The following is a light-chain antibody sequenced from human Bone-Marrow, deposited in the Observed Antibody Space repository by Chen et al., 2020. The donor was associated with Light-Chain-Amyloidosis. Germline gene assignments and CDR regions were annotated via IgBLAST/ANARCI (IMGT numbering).Light chain of an antibody. CDR2: AAS. V-gene: IGKV1-39*01. CDR1: QDISTY. J-gene: IGKJ2*01. CDR3: QQSFRIPYT. Sequence: DIQLTQSPSYLSSSVGDRVTITCRAGQDISTYVNWYQQKLGKAPKLLIYAASSLQSGVPSRFSGSGSGTDFTLTITSLQPEDFATYFCQQSFRIPYTFGQGTKLQIK.